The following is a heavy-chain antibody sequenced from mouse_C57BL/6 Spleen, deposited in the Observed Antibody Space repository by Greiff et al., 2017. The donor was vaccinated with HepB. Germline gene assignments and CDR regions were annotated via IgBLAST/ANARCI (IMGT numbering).Heavy chain of an antibody. J-gene: IGHJ1*03. V-gene: IGHV3-6*01. CDR1: GYSITSGYY. CDR3: ARAYDYAYWYFDV. Sequence: EVKLVESGPGLVKPSQSLSLTCSVTGYSITSGYYWNWIRQFPGNKLEWMGYISYDGSNNYNPSLKNRISITRDTSKNQFFLKLNSVTTEDTATYYCARAYDYAYWYFDVWGTGTTVTVSS. D-gene: IGHD2-4*01. CDR2: ISYDGSN.